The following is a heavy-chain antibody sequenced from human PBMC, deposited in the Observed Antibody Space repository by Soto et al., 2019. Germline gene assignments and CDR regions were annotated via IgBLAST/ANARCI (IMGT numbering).Heavy chain of an antibody. CDR2: INPNSGGT. D-gene: IGHD3-10*01. Sequence: XSVKVSCKPSGSTFTCYYMHWVRQAPGQGLECMGWINPNSGGTNYAQKFQGRVTMTMDTSISTAYMELSRLRSDDTAVYYRARYELYAFDIWGQGTMVTV. J-gene: IGHJ3*02. V-gene: IGHV1-2*02. CDR1: GSTFTCYY. CDR3: ARYELYAFDI.